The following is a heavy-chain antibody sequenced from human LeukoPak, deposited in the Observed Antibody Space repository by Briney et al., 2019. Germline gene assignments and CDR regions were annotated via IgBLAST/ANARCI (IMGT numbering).Heavy chain of an antibody. CDR2: ISGSGGST. CDR3: ARPYYYSSGSLPY. Sequence: GGSLRLSCAASGFAFSSYGMSWVRQAPGKGLEWVSAISGSGGSTYYADSVKGRFTISRDNAKNSLYLQMNSLRAEDTAVYYCARPYYYSSGSLPYWGQGTLVTVSS. J-gene: IGHJ4*02. CDR1: GFAFSSYG. D-gene: IGHD3-10*01. V-gene: IGHV3-23*01.